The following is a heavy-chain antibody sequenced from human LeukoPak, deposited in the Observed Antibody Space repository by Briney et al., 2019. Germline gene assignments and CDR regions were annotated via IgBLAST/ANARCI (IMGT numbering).Heavy chain of an antibody. CDR2: INHSGST. CDR3: ARTIMEGPWPYYYDSSGSFDY. D-gene: IGHD3-22*01. V-gene: IGHV4-34*01. Sequence: PSETLSLTCAVYGGSFSGYYWSWIRQPPGKGLEWIGEINHSGSTNYNPSLKSRVTISVDTSKNQFSLKLSSVTAADTAVYYCARTIMEGPWPYYYDSSGSFDYWGQGTLVTVSS. CDR1: GGSFSGYY. J-gene: IGHJ4*02.